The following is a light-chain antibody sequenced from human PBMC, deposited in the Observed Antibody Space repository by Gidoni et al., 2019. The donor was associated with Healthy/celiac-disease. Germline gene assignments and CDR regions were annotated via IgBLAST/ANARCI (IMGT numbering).Light chain of an antibody. J-gene: IGKJ4*01. Sequence: EIVLTQSPGTLSLSPGERATLSCRASQSVSSNYLAWYQQKPGQAPRLLIYGASSRATSIPDRFSGSGSGTDFTLTISRLEPEDFAVYYCQQYGSSHLTFGGGTKVEIK. CDR1: QSVSSNY. CDR2: GAS. V-gene: IGKV3-20*01. CDR3: QQYGSSHLT.